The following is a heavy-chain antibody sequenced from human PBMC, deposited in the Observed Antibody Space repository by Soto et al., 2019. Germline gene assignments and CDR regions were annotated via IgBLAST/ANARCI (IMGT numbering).Heavy chain of an antibody. CDR3: GRLDLSFGGTGFFDS. CDR2: VSYSGST. CDR1: DGSWSGYY. J-gene: IGHJ4*02. V-gene: IGHV4-34*01. Sequence: SETLCLTYGINDGSWSGYYWTWIRQAPGRGLEWIGEVSYSGSTYYNPSLKSRVTISVDLSKNHFSLKLGSVTAADTAIYYCGRLDLSFGGTGFFDSWGQGTLVTVSS. D-gene: IGHD2-15*01.